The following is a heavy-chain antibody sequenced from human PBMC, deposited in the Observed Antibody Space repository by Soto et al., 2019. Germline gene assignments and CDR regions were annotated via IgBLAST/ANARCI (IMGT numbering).Heavy chain of an antibody. CDR3: VRGGGGGQFDS. D-gene: IGHD2-21*01. Sequence: GGSLRLSCAGSGFTPTTTPLSWVRQPPGKGLEWVTTISGTASRTYYVDSVKGRFFISRDNAKKSLYLQMNSLRAEDTAVYYCVRGGGGGQFDSWGQGTLVTVSS. J-gene: IGHJ4*02. CDR1: GFTPTTTP. CDR2: ISGTASRT. V-gene: IGHV3-23*01.